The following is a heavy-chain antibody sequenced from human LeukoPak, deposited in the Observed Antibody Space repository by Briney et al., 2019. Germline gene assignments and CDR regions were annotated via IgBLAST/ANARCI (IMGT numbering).Heavy chain of an antibody. CDR1: GFTFSSYS. J-gene: IGHJ3*02. D-gene: IGHD3-22*01. V-gene: IGHV3-21*01. Sequence: PGGSLRLSYAASGFTFSSYSMNRVRQAPGKGLEWVSSINSRSSYIYYADSVKGRFTISRDNAKNSLDLQMNSLRAEDTAVYYCARDISPYYYDSSGYYYDAFDIWGQGTMVTVSS. CDR2: INSRSSYI. CDR3: ARDISPYYYDSSGYYYDAFDI.